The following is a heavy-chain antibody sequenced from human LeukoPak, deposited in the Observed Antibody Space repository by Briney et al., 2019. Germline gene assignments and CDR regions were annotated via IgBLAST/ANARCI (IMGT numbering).Heavy chain of an antibody. CDR1: GFTFSSYS. Sequence: AGGSLRLSCAASGFTFSSYSMNWVRQAPGKGLEWVSSISSSSSYIYYADSVKGRFTISRDNAKNSLYLQMNSLRAEDTAVYYCARDSRGYSYGYGDYWGQGTLVTVSS. V-gene: IGHV3-21*01. CDR2: ISSSSSYI. CDR3: ARDSRGYSYGYGDY. D-gene: IGHD5-18*01. J-gene: IGHJ4*02.